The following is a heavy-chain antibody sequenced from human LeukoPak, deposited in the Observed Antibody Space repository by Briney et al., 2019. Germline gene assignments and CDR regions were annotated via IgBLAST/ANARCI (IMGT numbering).Heavy chain of an antibody. CDR3: AKSVESAVTTNPYFDF. Sequence: GGSLRLSCAASGFTFSDYAMSWVRQALGKGLKWVSDISGSGGSTYNADSVKGRFTISRDNSKNILYLQMNSLRAEDTAVYYCAKSVESAVTTNPYFDFWGQGALVTVSS. CDR1: GFTFSDYA. D-gene: IGHD4-17*01. J-gene: IGHJ4*02. V-gene: IGHV3-23*01. CDR2: ISGSGGST.